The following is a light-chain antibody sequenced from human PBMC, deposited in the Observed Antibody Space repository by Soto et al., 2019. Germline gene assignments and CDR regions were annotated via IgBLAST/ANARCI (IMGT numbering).Light chain of an antibody. CDR3: SSYTSSSTL. J-gene: IGLJ2*01. Sequence: QSVLTQPASVSGSPGPSITISCTGTSRDVGGYNYVSWYQQHPGKAPKLMIYEVSNRPSGVSNRFSGSKSGNTASLTISGLQAEDEADYYCSSYTSSSTLFGGGTKLTVL. V-gene: IGLV2-14*01. CDR1: SRDVGGYNY. CDR2: EVS.